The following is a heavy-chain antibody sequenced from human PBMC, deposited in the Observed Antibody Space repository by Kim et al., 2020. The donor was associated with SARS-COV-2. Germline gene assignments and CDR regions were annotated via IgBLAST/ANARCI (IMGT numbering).Heavy chain of an antibody. CDR3: ATAPAVAGIGYYYYGMDV. CDR1: GYTLTELS. D-gene: IGHD6-19*01. CDR2: FDPEDAET. J-gene: IGHJ6*02. V-gene: IGHV1-24*01. Sequence: ASVKVSCKVSGYTLTELSMHWVRQAPGKGLQWMGGFDPEDAETIYAQKFQGRVTMTEDTSTDTAYMELSSLRSEDTAVYYFATAPAVAGIGYYYYGMDVWGQGTPVTVSS.